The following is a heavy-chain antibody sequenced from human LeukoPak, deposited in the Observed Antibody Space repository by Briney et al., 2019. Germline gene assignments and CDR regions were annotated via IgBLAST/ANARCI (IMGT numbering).Heavy chain of an antibody. CDR1: GGSISSYY. J-gene: IGHJ1*01. CDR2: IYTSGST. V-gene: IGHV4-4*07. D-gene: IGHD2-2*01. CDR3: ANFHCSTTSCHLSGYFQY. Sequence: PSETLSLTCTVSGGSISSYYWSWIRQPAGKGLEWIGRIYTSGSTNYNPSLKSRVTMSVDTSKNQFSLKLSSVTAADTAVYYCANFHCSTTSCHLSGYFQYWGQGTLVTVSS.